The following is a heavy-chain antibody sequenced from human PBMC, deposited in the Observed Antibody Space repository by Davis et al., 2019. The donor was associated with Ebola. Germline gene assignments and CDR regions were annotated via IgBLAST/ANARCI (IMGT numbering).Heavy chain of an antibody. J-gene: IGHJ4*02. Sequence: GESLKISCEASGFTFSSFWMSWVRQAPGRGLEWVANIDQDGSKRDYVDSVKGRFTISRDNAKDSLYLQMDNLRADDTAIYYCAREYCGGGSCYTGAVDSWGQGTLVTVSS. D-gene: IGHD2-15*01. CDR1: GFTFSSFW. V-gene: IGHV3-7*01. CDR2: IDQDGSKR. CDR3: AREYCGGGSCYTGAVDS.